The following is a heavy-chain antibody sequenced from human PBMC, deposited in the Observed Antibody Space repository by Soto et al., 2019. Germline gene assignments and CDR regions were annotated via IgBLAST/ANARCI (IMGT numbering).Heavy chain of an antibody. J-gene: IGHJ4*02. CDR1: GGSISSRSYY. D-gene: IGHD3-10*01. CDR2: IYYSGST. CDR3: ARGVSTMVRGVNLEFDY. Sequence: LSLTCTVSGGSISSRSYYWGWIRHPPGKGLEWIGSIYYSGSTYYNPSLKSRVTISVDTSKNQFSLKLSSVTAADTAVYYCARGVSTMVRGVNLEFDYWGQGTLVTVSS. V-gene: IGHV4-39*01.